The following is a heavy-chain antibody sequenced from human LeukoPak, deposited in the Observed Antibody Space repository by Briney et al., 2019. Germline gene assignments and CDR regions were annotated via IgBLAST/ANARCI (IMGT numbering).Heavy chain of an antibody. Sequence: SETLSLTCSVSGGSISSYYWSWIRQPPGKGLEWIGYIYYSGSTNYNPSLKSRVTISVDTSKNQFSLKLSSVTAADTAVYYCARFGELGGGYWGQGTLVTVSS. J-gene: IGHJ4*02. V-gene: IGHV4-59*01. CDR1: GGSISSYY. D-gene: IGHD3-10*01. CDR3: ARFGELGGGY. CDR2: IYYSGST.